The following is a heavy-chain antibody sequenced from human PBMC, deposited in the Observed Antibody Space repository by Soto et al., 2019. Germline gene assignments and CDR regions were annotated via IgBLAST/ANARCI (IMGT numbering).Heavy chain of an antibody. Sequence: QVQLQESGPGLVKPSETLSLTCTVSGGSISSYYWSWIRQPAGKGLEWIGRIYTSGSTNYNPSLKGRVTMSVDTSKNQFSLKLSSVTAADTAVYYCARDMGGDYSQERVQNWFDPWGQGTLVTVSS. J-gene: IGHJ5*02. CDR2: IYTSGST. CDR3: ARDMGGDYSQERVQNWFDP. D-gene: IGHD4-4*01. CDR1: GGSISSYY. V-gene: IGHV4-4*07.